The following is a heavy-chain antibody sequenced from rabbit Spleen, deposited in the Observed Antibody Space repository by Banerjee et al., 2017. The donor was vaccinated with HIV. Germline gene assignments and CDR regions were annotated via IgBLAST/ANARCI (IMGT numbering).Heavy chain of an antibody. CDR2: IYVGSSGDT. V-gene: IGHV1S45*01. J-gene: IGHJ3*01. D-gene: IGHD1-1*01. Sequence: EQLEESGGGLVKPEGSLTLTCKASGVSLNDKDVMCWVRQAPGKGLEWIACIYVGSSGDTAYASWAKGRFTISKTSSTTVTLQMTSLTAADTATYFCAREYSSSSYALYLWGQGTLVTVS. CDR3: AREYSSSSYALYL. CDR1: GVSLNDKDV.